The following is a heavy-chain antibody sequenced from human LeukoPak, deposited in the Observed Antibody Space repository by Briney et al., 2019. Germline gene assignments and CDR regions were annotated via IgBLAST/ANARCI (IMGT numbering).Heavy chain of an antibody. D-gene: IGHD6-19*01. CDR2: IDGSGGST. CDR3: AKQDIRSSGWYD. Sequence: GGSLRLSCAASGFTFSSHAMSWVRQAAGKGLEWVSGIDGSGGSTYYADSVKGRFTISRDNSKNTLYLQMNSLRVEDMAVYYCAKQDIRSSGWYDWGQGTLVTVSS. J-gene: IGHJ4*02. V-gene: IGHV3-23*01. CDR1: GFTFSSHA.